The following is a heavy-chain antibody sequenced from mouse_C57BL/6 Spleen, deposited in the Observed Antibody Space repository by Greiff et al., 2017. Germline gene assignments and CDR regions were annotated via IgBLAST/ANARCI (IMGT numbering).Heavy chain of an antibody. CDR3: TREGAYYSSFDY. Sequence: VLLQQSGAELVRPGASVTLSCKASGYTFTDYEMHWVKQTPVHGLVWIGAIDPETGGTAYNQKVKGKAILTADKSSSTAYLGLRRLTSEDSAVYYCTREGAYYSSFDYWGQGTTLTVSS. J-gene: IGHJ2*01. D-gene: IGHD1-1*01. CDR1: GYTFTDYE. V-gene: IGHV1-15*01. CDR2: IDPETGGT.